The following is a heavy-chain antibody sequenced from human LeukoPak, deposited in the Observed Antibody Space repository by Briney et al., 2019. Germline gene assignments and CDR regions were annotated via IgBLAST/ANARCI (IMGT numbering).Heavy chain of an antibody. D-gene: IGHD6-19*01. Sequence: GGSLRLSCAASGFTFSSYGMHWVRQAPGKGLEWVAVIWYDGSNKYYADSVKGRFTISRDNSKNTLYLQMNSLRAEDTAVYYCAREPPEYSSGSYYYGMDVWGQGTTVTVSS. J-gene: IGHJ6*02. CDR3: AREPPEYSSGSYYYGMDV. CDR2: IWYDGSNK. V-gene: IGHV3-33*01. CDR1: GFTFSSYG.